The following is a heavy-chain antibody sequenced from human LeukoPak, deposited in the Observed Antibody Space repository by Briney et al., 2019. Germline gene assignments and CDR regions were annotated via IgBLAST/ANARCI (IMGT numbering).Heavy chain of an antibody. CDR1: GFTFTIFG. J-gene: IGHJ4*02. CDR2: IDARSGIT. Sequence: GGSLRLSCAASGFTFTIFGLNWVRQAPGKGPEWVSYIDARSGITYYADSVQGRFTISRDNAKESVFLQMNSLRADDTAVYYCARDGSGSFLYWGQGTLVTVSS. V-gene: IGHV3-48*01. CDR3: ARDGSGSFLY. D-gene: IGHD3-10*01.